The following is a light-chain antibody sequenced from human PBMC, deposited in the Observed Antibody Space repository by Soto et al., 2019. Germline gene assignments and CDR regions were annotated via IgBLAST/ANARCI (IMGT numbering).Light chain of an antibody. J-gene: IGKJ3*01. CDR2: DAS. Sequence: EIVLTQSPSNMSLSPGERATLSCRASQNIGNFLAWYQHQPGQAPRLLIYDASKRANGIPARFSGSGSGTDFTLTISSLEPADFAVYYCQQRTTWPPLFAFGPGTRVDIK. V-gene: IGKV3-11*01. CDR3: QQRTTWPPLFA. CDR1: QNIGNF.